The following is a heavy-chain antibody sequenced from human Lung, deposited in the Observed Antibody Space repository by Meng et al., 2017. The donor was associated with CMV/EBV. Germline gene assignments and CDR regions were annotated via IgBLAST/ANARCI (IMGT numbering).Heavy chain of an antibody. D-gene: IGHD3-3*01. CDR3: STDMAESITNVGGVITYFDH. J-gene: IGHJ4*02. CDR1: GFTFSSAW. CDR2: IESHSDGGTT. V-gene: IGHV3-15*04. Sequence: ESLKTSFAAPGFTFSSAWLSWGPPVPGEGLEWGGRIESHSDGGTTEYAAPVKGRFTIPRDDSKKRLFLHMNSLNTEDTAVYYCSTDMAESITNVGGVITYFDHWGQGXLVTVSS.